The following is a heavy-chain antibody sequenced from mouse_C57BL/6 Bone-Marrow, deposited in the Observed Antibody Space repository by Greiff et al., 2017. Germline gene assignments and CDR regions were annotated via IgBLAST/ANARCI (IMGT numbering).Heavy chain of an antibody. Sequence: EVKVVESGGGLVQSGRSLRLSCATSGFTFSDFYMEWVRQAPGKGLEWIAASRNKANDYTTEYSASVKGRFIVSRDTSQSILYLQMNALRAEDTAIYYCARESGHYYGSSPFAYWGQGTLVTVSA. D-gene: IGHD1-1*01. CDR1: GFTFSDFY. J-gene: IGHJ3*01. CDR2: SRNKANDYTT. V-gene: IGHV7-1*01. CDR3: ARESGHYYGSSPFAY.